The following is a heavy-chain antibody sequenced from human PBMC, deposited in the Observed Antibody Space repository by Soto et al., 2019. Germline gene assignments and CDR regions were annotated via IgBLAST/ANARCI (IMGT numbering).Heavy chain of an antibody. CDR2: IIPILGIA. D-gene: IGHD3-22*01. CDR1: GGTFSSYT. V-gene: IGHV1-69*04. J-gene: IGHJ4*02. CDR3: ARDDGYGYDSSSYYYFDY. Sequence: SVKVSCKASGGTFSSYTISWVRQAPGQGLEWMGRIIPILGIAKYAQKFPGRVTITADKSTSTAYMELSSLRSEDTAVYYCARDDGYGYDSSSYYYFDYWGQ.